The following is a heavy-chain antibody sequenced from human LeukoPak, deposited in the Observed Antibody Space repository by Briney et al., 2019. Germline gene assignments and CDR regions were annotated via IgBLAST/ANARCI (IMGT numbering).Heavy chain of an antibody. Sequence: PGGSLRLSCAASGFTVSSNYMSWVGQAPGKGLAGVSVIYSGGSTYYADSVKGRFTISRDNSKNTLYLQMNSLRAEDTAVYYCAIPGRYYDFWSGIVDYWGQGTLVTVSS. V-gene: IGHV3-66*02. D-gene: IGHD3-3*01. CDR3: AIPGRYYDFWSGIVDY. CDR2: IYSGGST. CDR1: GFTVSSNY. J-gene: IGHJ4*02.